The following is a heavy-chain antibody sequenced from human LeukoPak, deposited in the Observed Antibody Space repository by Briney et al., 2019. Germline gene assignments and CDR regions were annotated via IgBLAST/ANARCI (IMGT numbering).Heavy chain of an antibody. CDR1: GGSISSYY. V-gene: IGHV4-59*01. D-gene: IGHD3-10*01. CDR3: ARSTLLWFGEAMGGMDV. Sequence: PSETLSLTCTVSGGSISSYYWSWIRQPPGKGLEWIGYIYYSGSTNYNPSLKSRVTISVDTSKNQFSLELSSVTAADTAVYYCARSTLLWFGEAMGGMDVWGQGTTVTVSS. J-gene: IGHJ6*02. CDR2: IYYSGST.